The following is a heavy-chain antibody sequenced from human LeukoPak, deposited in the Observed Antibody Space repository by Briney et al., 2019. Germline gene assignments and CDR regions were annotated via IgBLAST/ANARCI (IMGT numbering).Heavy chain of an antibody. V-gene: IGHV3-23*01. CDR1: GYTFRSYP. Sequence: PGGSLRLSCAASGYTFRSYPGFTFENFPFNWVRQAPGKGLEWVSTNSDDGRTYYAKSVQGRFTISRDNSKRTLDLQMNGLRADDTATYYCAKDWDLWGQGTLVTVSS. J-gene: IGHJ4*02. CDR2: NSDDGRT. D-gene: IGHD1-26*01. CDR3: AKDWDL.